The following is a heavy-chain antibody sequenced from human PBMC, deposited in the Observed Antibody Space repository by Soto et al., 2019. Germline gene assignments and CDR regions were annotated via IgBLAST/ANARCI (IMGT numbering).Heavy chain of an antibody. CDR2: TNPNSGAT. V-gene: IGHV1-2*02. D-gene: IGHD5-12*01. J-gene: IGHJ4*02. CDR3: ARDLGGYDLYGPDS. CDR1: GYTFIDSF. Sequence: QVHLVQSGAEVKKPGASVKVSCTASGYTFIDSFIHWFRQAPAQGLEWMGWTNPNSGATEFAQKFQGRVTMARDTSISTAYMELSRLKSDDTAVYYCARDLGGYDLYGPDSWGQGTLVTVSS.